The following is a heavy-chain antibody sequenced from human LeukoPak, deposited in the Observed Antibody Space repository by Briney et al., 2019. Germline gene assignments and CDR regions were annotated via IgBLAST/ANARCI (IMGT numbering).Heavy chain of an antibody. CDR1: GFTFSSYG. Sequence: GGSLRLSCAASGFTFSSYGMHWVRQAPGKGLEWVAVISYDGSNKYYADSVKGRFTISRDNSKNTLYLQMNSLRAEDTAVYYCAKDRIQLCVMDYWGQGTLVTVSS. CDR3: AKDRIQLCVMDY. D-gene: IGHD5-18*01. CDR2: ISYDGSNK. V-gene: IGHV3-30*18. J-gene: IGHJ4*02.